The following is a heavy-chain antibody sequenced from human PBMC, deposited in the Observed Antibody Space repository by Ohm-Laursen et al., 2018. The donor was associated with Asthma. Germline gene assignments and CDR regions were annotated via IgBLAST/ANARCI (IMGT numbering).Heavy chain of an antibody. V-gene: IGHV3-21*01. Sequence: GSLRLSCSASGYTFSRYSIHWVRQIPGKGLEWVASISTASSFIYYADSVRGRFTISRDNARNSLDLQLSSLRAEDSALYYCARDTMSYHGSGSFDPWGQGTLVTVFS. D-gene: IGHD3-10*01. J-gene: IGHJ5*02. CDR3: ARDTMSYHGSGSFDP. CDR1: GYTFSRYS. CDR2: ISTASSFI.